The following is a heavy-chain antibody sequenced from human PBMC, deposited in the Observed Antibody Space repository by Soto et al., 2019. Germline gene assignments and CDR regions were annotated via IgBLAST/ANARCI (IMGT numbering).Heavy chain of an antibody. CDR2: IYYSGST. D-gene: IGHD3-3*01. Sequence: SETLSLTCTVSGGSISSGGYYWSWIRQHPGKGLEWIGYIYYSGSTYYNPSLKSRVTISVDTSKIQFSLKLSSVTAADTAVYYCARDCGAIFGVGNNWFDPWGQGTLVTVSS. CDR3: ARDCGAIFGVGNNWFDP. V-gene: IGHV4-31*03. CDR1: GGSISSGGYY. J-gene: IGHJ5*02.